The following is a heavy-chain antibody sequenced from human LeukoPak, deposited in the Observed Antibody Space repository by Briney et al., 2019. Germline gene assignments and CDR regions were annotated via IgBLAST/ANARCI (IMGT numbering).Heavy chain of an antibody. CDR3: XRXGRGDYVWXSYSFDY. D-gene: IGHD3-16*01. J-gene: IGHJ4*02. V-gene: IGHV4-59*01. CDR2: ISYSWST. CDR1: GGSISDYY. Sequence: PSETLSLTCTVSGGSISDYYWSWIRQPPGKGLEWIGYISYSWSTNYSPSLKSRVTISVDTSKNQFSLKLSSVTAADTAVYYCXRXGRGDYVWXSYSFDYWGQGTLVTVSS.